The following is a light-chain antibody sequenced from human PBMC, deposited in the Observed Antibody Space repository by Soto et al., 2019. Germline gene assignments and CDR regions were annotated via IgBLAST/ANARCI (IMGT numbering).Light chain of an antibody. V-gene: IGKV1-9*01. J-gene: IGKJ5*01. CDR2: ATS. CDR3: QQLNFFPIT. Sequence: DIQLTQSPSFLSASVGDRVTITCRASQGISNFLAWYQQKPGRAPKLLIYATSTLQSGVPSRFSGSGSGTEFTLTISSLQPEDFATYYCQQLNFFPITFGQGTRLEIK. CDR1: QGISNF.